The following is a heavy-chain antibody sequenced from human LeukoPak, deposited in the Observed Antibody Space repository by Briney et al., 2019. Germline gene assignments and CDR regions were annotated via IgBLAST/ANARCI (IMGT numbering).Heavy chain of an antibody. CDR2: INPNSGGT. V-gene: IGHV1-2*02. Sequence: ASVKVSCKASGYTFTGYYMHWVRQAPGQGLEWMGWINPNSGGTNYAQKFQGRVTMIRDTSISTAYMELSRLRSDDTAVYYCARDETGYSYGSYYFDYWGRGTLVTVSS. CDR1: GYTFTGYY. J-gene: IGHJ4*02. CDR3: ARDETGYSYGSYYFDY. D-gene: IGHD5-18*01.